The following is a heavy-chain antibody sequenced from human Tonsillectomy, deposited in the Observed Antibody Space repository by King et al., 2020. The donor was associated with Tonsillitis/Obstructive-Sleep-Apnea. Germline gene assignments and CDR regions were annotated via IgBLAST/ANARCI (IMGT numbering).Heavy chain of an antibody. D-gene: IGHD3-10*01. V-gene: IGHV2-70*01. CDR1: GFSLRTSGMC. CDR3: ARSPYYYGSGSFSYYMDV. Sequence: VTLKESGPALVKPTQTLTLTCTFSGFSLRTSGMCVSWIRQPPGKALEWLALIDWDDDKYYSTSLKTRLTISKDTHKNEVVLTMTNMDPVDTATYYCARSPYYYGSGSFSYYMDVWGKGTTVTVSS. CDR2: IDWDDDK. J-gene: IGHJ6*03.